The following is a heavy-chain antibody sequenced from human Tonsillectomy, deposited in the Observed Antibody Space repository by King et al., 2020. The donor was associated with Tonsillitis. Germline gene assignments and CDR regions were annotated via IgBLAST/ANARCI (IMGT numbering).Heavy chain of an antibody. CDR1: GLMFSDFY. V-gene: IGHV3-11*01. D-gene: IGHD3-22*01. CDR2: ICSRDATP. Sequence: VQLVESGGGLVKPGGSLRLSCAASGLMFSDFYRSWIRQAPWKGLEWVSYICSRDATPYYADSVKGRFTISRENAKNSLYLQMNSLRAEDTAVYYCARDTYYSDNTYDYWGQGTLVTVSS. CDR3: ARDTYYSDNTYDY. J-gene: IGHJ4*02.